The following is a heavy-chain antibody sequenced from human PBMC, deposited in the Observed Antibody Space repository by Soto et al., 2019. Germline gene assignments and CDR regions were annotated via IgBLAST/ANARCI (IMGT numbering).Heavy chain of an antibody. CDR2: ISHNDEPKI. Sequence: QVQLVESGGGVVQPGSSLRLSCAASGFSFKNYAFHWVRQAPGKGLEWVALISHNDEPKIFYADSVQGRFTISRDNFKNTVYLQMNSLRDEDTAVYHCARGVRAETDYNAFGYWGQGTQVTVSS. CDR3: ARGVRAETDYNAFGY. J-gene: IGHJ4*01. CDR1: GFSFKNYA. V-gene: IGHV3-30-3*01. D-gene: IGHD3-10*01.